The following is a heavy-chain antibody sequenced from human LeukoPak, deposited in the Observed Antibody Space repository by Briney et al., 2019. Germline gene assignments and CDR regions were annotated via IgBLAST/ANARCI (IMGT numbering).Heavy chain of an antibody. CDR2: ISYDGSNK. CDR3: ARDVFDSSWSSSFDY. V-gene: IGHV3-30-3*01. D-gene: IGHD6-13*01. Sequence: GGSLRLSCAASGFTFNNYAMHWVRQAPGKGLEWVAVISYDGSNKYYADSVKGRFTISRDNSRNTLFLQMNSLRSDDTAVYYCARDVFDSSWSSSFDYWGQGTLVTVSS. J-gene: IGHJ4*02. CDR1: GFTFNNYA.